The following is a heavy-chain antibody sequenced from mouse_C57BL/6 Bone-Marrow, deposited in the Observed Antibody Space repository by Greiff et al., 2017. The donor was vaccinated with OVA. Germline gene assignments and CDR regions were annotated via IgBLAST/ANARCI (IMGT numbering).Heavy chain of an antibody. D-gene: IGHD3-1*01. Sequence: QVQLQQSGAELARPGASVKLSCKASGYTFTSYGISWVKQRTGQGLEWIGEIYPRSGNTYYNEKFKGKATLTADKSSSTAYMELRSLTSEDSAVYFCARGSGDGGGYFDVWGTGTTVTVSS. CDR3: ARGSGDGGGYFDV. CDR1: GYTFTSYG. CDR2: IYPRSGNT. J-gene: IGHJ1*03. V-gene: IGHV1-81*01.